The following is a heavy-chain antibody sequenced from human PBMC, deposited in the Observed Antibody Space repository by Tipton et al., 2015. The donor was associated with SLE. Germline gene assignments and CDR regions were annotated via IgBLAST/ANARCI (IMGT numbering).Heavy chain of an antibody. Sequence: TLSLTCTVSGFSIINGYYWGWIRQSPGKGLEWIGSFYHSGSIYYNPSLNSRVTISLDTSKNQFSLKLSSVTAADTAVYYCASARDHWLVYDYWGQGTLVTVSS. CDR3: ASARDHWLVYDY. CDR2: FYHSGSI. J-gene: IGHJ4*02. D-gene: IGHD6-19*01. CDR1: GFSIINGYY. V-gene: IGHV4-38-2*02.